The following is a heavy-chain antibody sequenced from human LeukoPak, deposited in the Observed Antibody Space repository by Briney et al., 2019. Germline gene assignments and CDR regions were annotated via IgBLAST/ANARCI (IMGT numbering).Heavy chain of an antibody. J-gene: IGHJ4*02. D-gene: IGHD6-25*01. CDR3: ARDTPTIQRLWALYFDY. Sequence: ASVKVSCKASGYTFTSYGISWVRQAPGQGLEWMGWISAYNGNTNYAQKLQGRVTMTTDTSTSTAYMELRSLRSDDTAVYYCARDTPTIQRLWALYFDYWGQGTLVTVSS. CDR1: GYTFTSYG. V-gene: IGHV1-18*01. CDR2: ISAYNGNT.